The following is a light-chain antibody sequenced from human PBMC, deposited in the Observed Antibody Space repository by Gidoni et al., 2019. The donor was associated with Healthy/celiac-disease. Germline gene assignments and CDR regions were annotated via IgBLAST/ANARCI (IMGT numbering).Light chain of an antibody. CDR2: AAS. J-gene: IGKJ2*01. V-gene: IGKV1-12*01. CDR1: QGISSL. CDR3: QQDNSFPYT. Sequence: DLQIPQSPSSVSASVGDRVTITCRASQGISSLLTWYQQKQGKAPKRLIYAASSLQSGVPSRFSGSGSGTDFTLTISSLQPEDVATYYCQQDNSFPYTFGQGTKLEIK.